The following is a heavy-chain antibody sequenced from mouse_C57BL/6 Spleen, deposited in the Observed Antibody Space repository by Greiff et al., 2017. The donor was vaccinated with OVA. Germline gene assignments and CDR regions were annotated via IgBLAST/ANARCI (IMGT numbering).Heavy chain of an antibody. CDR2: IWSGGST. Sequence: QVQLKQSGPGLVQPSQSLSITCTVSGFSLTSYGVHWVRQSPGKGLEWLGVIWSGGSTDYNAAFISRLSISKDNSKSQVFFKMNSLQADDTAIYYCARRNYYGSSQYYYAMDYWGQGTSVTVSS. CDR3: ARRNYYGSSQYYYAMDY. D-gene: IGHD1-1*01. CDR1: GFSLTSYG. J-gene: IGHJ4*01. V-gene: IGHV2-2*01.